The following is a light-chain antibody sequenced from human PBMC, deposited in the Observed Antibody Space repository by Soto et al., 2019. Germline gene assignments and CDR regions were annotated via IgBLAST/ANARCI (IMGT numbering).Light chain of an antibody. CDR1: QSVSSSY. Sequence: EIVLTQSPGTLSLSPGERATLSCRASQSVSSSYLAWYQQKPGQAPRLLIYCASSRATGIPDRFSGSGSGTDFTLTISRLGPEDFAVYYCQQYGSSSITFGQGTRLEIK. V-gene: IGKV3-20*01. J-gene: IGKJ5*01. CDR3: QQYGSSSIT. CDR2: CAS.